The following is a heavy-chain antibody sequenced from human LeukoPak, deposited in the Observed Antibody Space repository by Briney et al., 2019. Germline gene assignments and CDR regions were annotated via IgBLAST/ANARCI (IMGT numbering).Heavy chain of an antibody. Sequence: GGSLRLSCAASGFTVSSNYMNWVRQAPGKGLEWVSLIYSGGSAYYADSVKGRFTISRDNSKNTLYLQLNSLRAEDTAVYYCASQTTVKYYFDYWGQGTLVTVSS. CDR2: IYSGGSA. CDR3: ASQTTVKYYFDY. D-gene: IGHD4-17*01. CDR1: GFTVSSNY. J-gene: IGHJ4*02. V-gene: IGHV3-53*01.